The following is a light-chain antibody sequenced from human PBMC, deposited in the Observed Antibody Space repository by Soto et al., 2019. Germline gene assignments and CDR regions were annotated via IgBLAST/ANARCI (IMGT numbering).Light chain of an antibody. CDR1: QSVGNNY. CDR2: GAS. Sequence: ELVLTQSPGTLSLSPGERATLSCRASQSVGNNYLAWYQQKPGQAPRLLIYGASSRATGIPDRFSGSGSGTDFTLSISRLEPEDFAVYHCQQYVSTPWTFGQGTKVDIK. CDR3: QQYVSTPWT. J-gene: IGKJ1*01. V-gene: IGKV3-20*01.